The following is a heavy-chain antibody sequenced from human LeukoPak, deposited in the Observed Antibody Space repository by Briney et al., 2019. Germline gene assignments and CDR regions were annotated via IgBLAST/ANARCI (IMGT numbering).Heavy chain of an antibody. V-gene: IGHV4-39*01. Sequence: SETLSLTCTVSSGSISSSSYYWGWIRQPPGKGLEWIGSIYYSGSTYYNPSLKSRVTISVDTSKNQFSLKLSSVTAADTAVYYCARARDYYYDSSGYYLDDAFDIWGQGTMVTVSS. CDR3: ARARDYYYDSSGYYLDDAFDI. D-gene: IGHD3-22*01. CDR2: IYYSGST. J-gene: IGHJ3*02. CDR1: SGSISSSSYY.